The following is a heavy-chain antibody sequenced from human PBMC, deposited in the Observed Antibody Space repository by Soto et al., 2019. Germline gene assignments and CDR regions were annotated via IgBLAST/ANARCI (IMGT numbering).Heavy chain of an antibody. Sequence: SETLSLTCTVSGGSISSGDYYWSWIRQPPGKGLEWIGYIYYSGSTYYNPSLKSRVTISVDMSKNQFSLKLSSVTAADTAVYYCASSLSSSWTNFDYWGQGTLVTVSS. CDR3: ASSLSSSWTNFDY. D-gene: IGHD6-13*01. CDR1: GGSISSGDYY. J-gene: IGHJ4*02. V-gene: IGHV4-30-4*01. CDR2: IYYSGST.